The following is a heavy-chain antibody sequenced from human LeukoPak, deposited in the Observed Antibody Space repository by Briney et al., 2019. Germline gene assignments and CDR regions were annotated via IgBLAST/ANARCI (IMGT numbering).Heavy chain of an antibody. J-gene: IGHJ4*02. V-gene: IGHV1-2*06. CDR1: GYSFTGYH. CDR3: ARDYCSSTSCLFDY. Sequence: GASVKVSCKASGYSFTGYHIHWVRQAPGQGLEWMGRINPNSGDTNYAQNFQGRVTMTRDTSINTAYMELSRLRSDDTAVYYCARDYCSSTSCLFDYRGQGTLVTVSS. CDR2: INPNSGDT. D-gene: IGHD2-2*01.